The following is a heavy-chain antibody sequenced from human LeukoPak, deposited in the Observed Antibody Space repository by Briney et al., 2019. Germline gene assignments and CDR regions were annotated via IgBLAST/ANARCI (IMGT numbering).Heavy chain of an antibody. CDR2: IYSGGST. V-gene: IGHV3-66*01. J-gene: IGHJ4*02. CDR3: ARGASGYHNT. CDR1: EFSVGSNY. Sequence: LSGGSLRLSCAASEFSVGSNYMTWVRQAPGKGLEWVSLIYSGGSTYYADSVKGRFTISRDNSKNTLYLQMNSLRAEDTAVYYCARGASGYHNTGGQGTLVTVSS. D-gene: IGHD5-12*01.